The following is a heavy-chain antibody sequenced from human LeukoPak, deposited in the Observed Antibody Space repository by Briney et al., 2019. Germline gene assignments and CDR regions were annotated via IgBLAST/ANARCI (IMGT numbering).Heavy chain of an antibody. V-gene: IGHV4-59*12. D-gene: IGHD1-26*01. CDR2: MYYSGST. CDR3: ARNGGSGTYYDGSFDY. Sequence: SETLSLTCTVSGGSISTYYWNWIRQSPGKGLEWIGYMYYSGSTNYNPSLKSRVTISVDTSKNQFSLKLSSVTAADTAMYYCARNGGSGTYYDGSFDYWGQGTLVTVSS. J-gene: IGHJ4*02. CDR1: GGSISTYY.